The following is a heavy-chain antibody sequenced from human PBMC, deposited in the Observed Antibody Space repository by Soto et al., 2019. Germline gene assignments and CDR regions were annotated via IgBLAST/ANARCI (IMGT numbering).Heavy chain of an antibody. CDR2: IYYTGST. Sequence: SETLSLTCAVSGDSISSCFYYWSWIRQHPGKGLEWIGYIYYTGSTYYNPSLKSRVTISVDTSKNQSYLKLTSVTDADTAVYYCERDEEVNYSDYGGYEHHHGMDVWGQRNTVNLSS. CDR1: GDSISSCFYY. J-gene: IGHJ6*01. D-gene: IGHD4-17*01. V-gene: IGHV4-31*11. CDR3: ERDEEVNYSDYGGYEHHHGMDV.